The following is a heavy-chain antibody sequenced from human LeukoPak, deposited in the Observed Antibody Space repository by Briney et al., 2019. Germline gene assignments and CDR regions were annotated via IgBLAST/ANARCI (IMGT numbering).Heavy chain of an antibody. J-gene: IGHJ6*02. V-gene: IGHV3-7*01. CDR3: ARSYYGSGTSYGMDV. D-gene: IGHD3-10*01. CDR2: IKQDGSEK. Sequence: PGGSLRLSCAVSGFTFSRHWMSWVRQAPGKGLEWLANIKQDGSEKYYVDPVEGRFTIFRDNAKNSLYLQMNSLRAEDTAVYYCARSYYGSGTSYGMDVWGQGTTVTVSS. CDR1: GFTFSRHW.